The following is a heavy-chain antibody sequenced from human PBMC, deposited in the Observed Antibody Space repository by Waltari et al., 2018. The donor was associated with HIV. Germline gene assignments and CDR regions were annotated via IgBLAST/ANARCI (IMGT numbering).Heavy chain of an antibody. CDR3: ARGEGRKLWAQYLDF. D-gene: IGHD3-16*01. V-gene: IGHV4-39*02. CDR2: IKHSGSP. Sequence: QVQLQESGFGLLKPSESLSLTCRVVGSSIHVTDFVWAWIRRPPGKGREWIGSIKHSGSPNYHPSLQGRVVMSADTRKNEFCLRVTSVTAADAAVYYCARGEGRKLWAQYLDFWGQGHLVTVSS. CDR1: GSSIHVTDFV. J-gene: IGHJ4*02.